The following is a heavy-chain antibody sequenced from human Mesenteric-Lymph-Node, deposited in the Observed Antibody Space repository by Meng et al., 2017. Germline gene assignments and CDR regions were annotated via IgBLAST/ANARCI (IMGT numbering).Heavy chain of an antibody. CDR2: ISYDGSNK. V-gene: IGHV3-30*18. CDR1: GFTFSSYG. D-gene: IGHD3-10*02. J-gene: IGHJ5*02. Sequence: QVQLVESGGGVVQPGRSLRLSCAASGFTFSSYGIHWVRQAPGKGLEWVAVISYDGSNKYYADSVKGRFTISRDNSKNTLYLQMNSLRAEDTAVYYCAKASTVRGFDPWGQGTLVTVSS. CDR3: AKASTVRGFDP.